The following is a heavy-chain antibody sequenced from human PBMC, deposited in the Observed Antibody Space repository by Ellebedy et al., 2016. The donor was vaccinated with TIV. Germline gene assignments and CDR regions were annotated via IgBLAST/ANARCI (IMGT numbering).Heavy chain of an antibody. D-gene: IGHD2-15*01. J-gene: IGHJ4*02. CDR3: AKVVVAATRTSGHYYFDY. Sequence: GESLKISXAASGFTFSSYAMHWVRQAPGKGLEWVAVISYDGSNKYYADSVKGRFTISRDNSKNTLYLQMNSLRAEDTAVYYCAKVVVAATRTSGHYYFDYWGQGTLVTVSS. CDR1: GFTFSSYA. CDR2: ISYDGSNK. V-gene: IGHV3-30-3*01.